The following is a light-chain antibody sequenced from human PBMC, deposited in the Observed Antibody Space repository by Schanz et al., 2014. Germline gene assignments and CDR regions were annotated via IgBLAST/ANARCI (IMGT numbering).Light chain of an antibody. CDR2: GAS. CDR1: QSVSSSY. CDR3: QQHANWLT. Sequence: EIVLTQSPGTLSLSPGERATLSCRASQSVSSSYLAWYQQKPGQAPRLLIYGASSRATGIPDRFSGSGSGTEFTLTISSLQSEDFAIYYCQQHANWLTFGGGTKVEIK. J-gene: IGKJ4*01. V-gene: IGKV3D-20*02.